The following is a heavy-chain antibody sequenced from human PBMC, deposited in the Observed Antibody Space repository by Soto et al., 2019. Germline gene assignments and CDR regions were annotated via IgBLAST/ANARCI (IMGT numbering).Heavy chain of an antibody. CDR2: ISSSSSYI. V-gene: IGHV3-21*01. CDR1: GFTFSSYS. J-gene: IGHJ4*02. CDR3: ARGSGRLQPYLDY. Sequence: PGGSLILSCAASGFTFSSYSMNWVRQAPGKGLEWVSSISSSSSYIYYADSVKGRFTISRDNAKNSLYLQMNSLRAEDTAVYYCARGSGRLQPYLDYWGQEALLTVSS. D-gene: IGHD2-15*01.